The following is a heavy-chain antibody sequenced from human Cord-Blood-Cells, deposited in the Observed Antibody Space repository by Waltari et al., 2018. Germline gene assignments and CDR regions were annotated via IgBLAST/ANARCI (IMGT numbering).Heavy chain of an antibody. Sequence: QVQLQQWGAGLLKPSETLSLTCAVYGGSFSGYYWSWILQPPGTGLEWIGEINHSGSTNYNPSLKSRVTISVDTSKNQFSLKLSSVTAADTAVYYCARSKGSHCSSTSCYSNWFDPWGQGTLVTVSS. CDR3: ARSKGSHCSSTSCYSNWFDP. CDR2: INHSGST. J-gene: IGHJ5*02. CDR1: GGSFSGYY. V-gene: IGHV4-34*01. D-gene: IGHD2-2*01.